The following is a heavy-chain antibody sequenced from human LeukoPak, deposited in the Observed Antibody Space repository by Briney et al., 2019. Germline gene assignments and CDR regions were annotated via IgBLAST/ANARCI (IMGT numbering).Heavy chain of an antibody. V-gene: IGHV4-31*03. CDR1: GGSISSGGYY. D-gene: IGHD3-22*01. Sequence: SETLSLICTVSGGSISSGGYYWSWIRQHPGKGLEWIGYIYYSGSTYYNPSLKSRFTISVDTSKNQFSLKLSSVTAADTAVYYCARGIVVVANFDYWGQGTLVTVSS. CDR2: IYYSGST. J-gene: IGHJ4*02. CDR3: ARGIVVVANFDY.